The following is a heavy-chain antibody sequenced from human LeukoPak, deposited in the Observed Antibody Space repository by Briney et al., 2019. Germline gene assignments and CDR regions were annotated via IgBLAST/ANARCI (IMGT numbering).Heavy chain of an antibody. J-gene: IGHJ5*02. D-gene: IGHD3-3*01. V-gene: IGHV4-59*01. CDR1: GGSISSYY. CDR3: ARVYYDFWSAYSNWFDP. CDR2: IYYSGST. Sequence: SETLSLTCTVSGGSISSYYWSWIRQPPGKGLEWIGYIYYSGSTNYNPSLKSRVTISVDTSKNQFSPKLSSVTAADTAVYYCARVYYDFWSAYSNWFDPWGQGTLVTVSS.